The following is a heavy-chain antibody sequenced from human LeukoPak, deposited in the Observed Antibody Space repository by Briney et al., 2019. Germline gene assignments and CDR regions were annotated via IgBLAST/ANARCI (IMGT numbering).Heavy chain of an antibody. CDR2: IKDDGSDT. D-gene: IGHD2-2*01. J-gene: IGHJ3*01. CDR3: AREPGSGQFDV. Sequence: PGGSLRLSCTASGFTFSRYWMSWGRQGPGKGPEVVAKIKDDGSDTSYVDFVKGRFTISRDNVKNSLCLQMNSLRIDDTAVYYCAREPGSGQFDVWGQGRMVIVSS. CDR1: GFTFSRYW. V-gene: IGHV3-7*01.